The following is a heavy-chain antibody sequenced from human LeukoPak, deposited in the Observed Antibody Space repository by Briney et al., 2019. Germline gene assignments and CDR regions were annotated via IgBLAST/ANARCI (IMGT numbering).Heavy chain of an antibody. CDR1: GFTFSHAW. Sequence: GGSLRLSCAASGFTFSHAWMSWVRQAPGKGLEWVGRIKSKTDGGTTDYAAPVKGRFAISRDDSKNTLYLQMNSLKTEDTAVYFCTTPEEGYFDYWGQGTLVTVSS. J-gene: IGHJ4*02. CDR3: TTPEEGYFDY. CDR2: IKSKTDGGTT. V-gene: IGHV3-15*01.